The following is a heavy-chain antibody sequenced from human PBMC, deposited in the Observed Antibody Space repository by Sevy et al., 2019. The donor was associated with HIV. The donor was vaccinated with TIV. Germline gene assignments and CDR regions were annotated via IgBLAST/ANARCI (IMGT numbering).Heavy chain of an antibody. D-gene: IGHD2-2*01. J-gene: IGHJ6*02. CDR3: ARGPPNIVVVPADSASSPNVYYYGMDV. CDR2: INSDGSST. V-gene: IGHV3-74*01. Sequence: GGSLRLSCVATGFSFSNYWMHWVRQAPGKGLVWVSRINSDGSSTSYADSVKGRFTISRDNAQNTLFLQMNSLRAEDTAVYYCARGPPNIVVVPADSASSPNVYYYGMDVWGQGTTVTVSS. CDR1: GFSFSNYW.